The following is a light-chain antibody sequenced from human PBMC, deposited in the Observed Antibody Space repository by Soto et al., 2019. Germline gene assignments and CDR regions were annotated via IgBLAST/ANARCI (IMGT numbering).Light chain of an antibody. CDR3: SSYTSSSTVM. CDR1: SSDVGGYNY. Sequence: QSALTQPASVSGSPGQSITISCTGTSSDVGGYNYVSWYQQYPGKAPKLMIYDVSNRPSGVSDRFSGSKSGNTASLSISGLQAEDEADYYCSSYTSSSTVMLGGGTKLTVL. V-gene: IGLV2-14*01. J-gene: IGLJ2*01. CDR2: DVS.